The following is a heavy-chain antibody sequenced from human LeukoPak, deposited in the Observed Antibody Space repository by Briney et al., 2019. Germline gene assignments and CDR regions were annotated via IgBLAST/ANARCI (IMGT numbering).Heavy chain of an antibody. V-gene: IGHV4-59*12. D-gene: IGHD5-18*01. CDR2: IYYGGST. J-gene: IGHJ4*02. CDR3: ASAKNTVMVN. Sequence: SETLSLTCTVSAGSITNYYWSWIRQPPGKGLEYLGHIYYGGSTYYNPSLKSRLTISLDASKNQFSLRLSFVTAADTAVYFCASAKNTVMVNWGRGTLITVSS. CDR1: AGSITNYY.